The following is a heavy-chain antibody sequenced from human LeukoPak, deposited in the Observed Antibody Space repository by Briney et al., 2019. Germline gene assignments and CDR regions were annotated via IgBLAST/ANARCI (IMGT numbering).Heavy chain of an antibody. J-gene: IGHJ4*02. D-gene: IGHD4-17*01. Sequence: GGSLRLSCAASGFTFSSYGMHWVRQAPGKGLEWVAVIWYDGSNKYYADSVKGRFTISRDNSKNTLYLQMNSLRAEDTAVYYCARVYQDDYGDYVADYWGQGTLVTVSS. CDR2: IWYDGSNK. CDR3: ARVYQDDYGDYVADY. CDR1: GFTFSSYG. V-gene: IGHV3-33*01.